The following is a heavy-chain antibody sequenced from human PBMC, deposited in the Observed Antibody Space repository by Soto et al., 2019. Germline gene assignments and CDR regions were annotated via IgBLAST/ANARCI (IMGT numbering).Heavy chain of an antibody. CDR2: ISGSGGST. CDR3: AKVYCSGGSCSRRFDAFAI. J-gene: IGHJ3*02. D-gene: IGHD2-15*01. CDR1: GFTFSSYA. V-gene: IGHV3-23*01. Sequence: EVQLLESGGGLVQPGGSLRLSCAASGFTFSSYAMSWVRQAPGKGLEWVSAISGSGGSTYYADSVKGRFTISRDNSKNTLYLQMNSLRAEDTAVYYCAKVYCSGGSCSRRFDAFAIWGQGTMVTVSS.